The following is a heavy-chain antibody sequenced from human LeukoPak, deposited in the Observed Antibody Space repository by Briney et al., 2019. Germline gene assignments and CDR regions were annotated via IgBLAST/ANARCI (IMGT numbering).Heavy chain of an antibody. J-gene: IGHJ4*02. CDR1: GYTFTGYY. D-gene: IGHD5-12*01. Sequence: ASVMVSCKASGYTFTGYYMHWVRQAPGQGLEWMGWINPNSGGTNYAQKFQGRVTMTRDTSISTAYMELSRLRSDDTAVYYCARAAVATGYFDYWGQGTLVTVSS. CDR2: INPNSGGT. V-gene: IGHV1-2*02. CDR3: ARAAVATGYFDY.